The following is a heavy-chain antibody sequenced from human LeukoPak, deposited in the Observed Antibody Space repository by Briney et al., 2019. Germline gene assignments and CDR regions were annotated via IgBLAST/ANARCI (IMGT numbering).Heavy chain of an antibody. J-gene: IGHJ6*04. D-gene: IGHD3-9*01. V-gene: IGHV3-33*01. CDR1: GFTFSSYG. CDR2: IWYDGSNK. CDR3: ARVRIDILTGYPPHGMDV. Sequence: GGSLRLSCAASGFTFSSYGMHWVRQAPGKGLEWVAVIWYDGSNKYYADSVKGRFTISRDNSKNTLYLQMNSLRAEDTAVYYCARVRIDILTGYPPHGMDVWGKGTTVTVSS.